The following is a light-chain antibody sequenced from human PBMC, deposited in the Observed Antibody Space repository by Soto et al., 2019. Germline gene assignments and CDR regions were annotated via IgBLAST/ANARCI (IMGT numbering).Light chain of an antibody. Sequence: QSVLTQPPSASGTPGQRVTISCSGSSSNVGSNYVYWYQQIPGTAPKLLIYMNNQRPSGVPDRFSGSKSGTSASLAISGLRSEDEADYYCSSYTISRTLVFGGGTKVTVL. V-gene: IGLV1-47*01. CDR3: SSYTISRTLV. CDR1: SSNVGSNY. J-gene: IGLJ2*01. CDR2: MNN.